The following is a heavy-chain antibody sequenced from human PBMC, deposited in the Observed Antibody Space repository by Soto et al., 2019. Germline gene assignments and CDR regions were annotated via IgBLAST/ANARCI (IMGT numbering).Heavy chain of an antibody. CDR2: IIPILGIA. D-gene: IGHD3-22*01. CDR1: GGTFSSYA. J-gene: IGHJ6*02. V-gene: IGHV1-69*04. Sequence: SVKVSCKASGGTFSSYAISWVRQAPGQGLEWMGRIIPILGIANYAQKFQGRVTITADKSTSTAYMELSSLRSEDTAVYYCARDLLNYYDSSGYYPPDLDVWGQGTTVTVSS. CDR3: ARDLLNYYDSSGYYPPDLDV.